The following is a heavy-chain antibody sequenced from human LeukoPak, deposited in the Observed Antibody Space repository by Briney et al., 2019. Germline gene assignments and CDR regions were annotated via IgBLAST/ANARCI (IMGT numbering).Heavy chain of an antibody. J-gene: IGHJ6*03. D-gene: IGHD3-3*02. CDR2: INTDGSST. V-gene: IGHV3-74*01. CDR3: ARVGGPEPRTIFGVAPWDYYYMDV. Sequence: GGSLRLSCAASGFTFSSYWMHWVRQAPGKGLVWVSRINTDGSSTSYADSVKGRFTISRDNAKNTLYLQMNSLRAEDTAVYYCARVGGPEPRTIFGVAPWDYYYMDVWGKXTTVTVSS. CDR1: GFTFSSYW.